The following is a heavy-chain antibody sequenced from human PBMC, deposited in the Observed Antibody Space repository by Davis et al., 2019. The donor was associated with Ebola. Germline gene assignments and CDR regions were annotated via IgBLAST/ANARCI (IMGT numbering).Heavy chain of an antibody. CDR2: INHSGST. J-gene: IGHJ6*04. Sequence: MPGGSLRLSCSVSGGSISNYYWSWIRQPPGKGLEWIGEINHSGSTNYNPSLKSRVTISVDTSKNQFSLKLSSVTAADTAVYYCARGLRSTMIVVVSYYGMDVWGKGTTVTVSS. CDR1: GGSISNYY. CDR3: ARGLRSTMIVVVSYYGMDV. V-gene: IGHV4-34*01. D-gene: IGHD3-22*01.